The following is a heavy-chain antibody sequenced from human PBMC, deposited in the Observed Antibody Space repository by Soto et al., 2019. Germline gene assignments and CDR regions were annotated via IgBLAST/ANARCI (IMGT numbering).Heavy chain of an antibody. V-gene: IGHV3-23*01. D-gene: IGHD3-16*02. CDR3: AKDQSSLTRPYYFDY. CDR1: GFTFSSYA. Sequence: HPGGSLRLSCAASGFTFSSYAMSWVRQAPGKGLEWVSAISGSGGSTYYADSVKGRFTISRDNSKNTLYLQMNSLRAEDTAVYYCAKDQSSLTRPYYFDYWGQGTLVTVSS. CDR2: ISGSGGST. J-gene: IGHJ4*02.